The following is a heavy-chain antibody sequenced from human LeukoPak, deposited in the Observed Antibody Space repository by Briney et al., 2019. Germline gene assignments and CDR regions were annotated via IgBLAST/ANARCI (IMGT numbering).Heavy chain of an antibody. D-gene: IGHD3-22*01. J-gene: IGHJ4*02. CDR2: INPNSGGT. CDR3: ARTYYYDSSGPVTDY. V-gene: IGHV1-2*02. Sequence: ASVKVSCKASGYTFTGYYMHWVRQAPGQGREWIGWINPNSGGTNYAQKFQGRVTMTRDTSISTAYMELSRLRSDDTAVYYCARTYYYDSSGPVTDYWGQGTPVTVSS. CDR1: GYTFTGYY.